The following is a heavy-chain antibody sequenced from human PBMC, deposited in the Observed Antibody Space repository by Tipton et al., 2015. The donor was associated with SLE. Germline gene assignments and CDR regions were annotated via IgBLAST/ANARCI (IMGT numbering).Heavy chain of an antibody. J-gene: IGHJ3*02. CDR2: IYYSGST. D-gene: IGHD1-26*01. CDR3: ARAAWVGATHQVDI. V-gene: IGHV4-59*01. Sequence: GLVKPSETLSLTCTVSGGSISSYYWSWIRQPPGKGLEWIGYIYYSGSTNYNPSLKSRVTISVDTSKNQFSLKLSSVTAADTAVYYCARAAWVGATHQVDIWGQGTMVTASS. CDR1: GGSISSYY.